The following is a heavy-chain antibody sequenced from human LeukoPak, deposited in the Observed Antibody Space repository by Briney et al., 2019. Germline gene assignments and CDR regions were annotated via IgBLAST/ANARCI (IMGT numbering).Heavy chain of an antibody. CDR3: ASLYYDRSGHTVDY. V-gene: IGHV3-7*01. J-gene: IGHJ4*02. D-gene: IGHD3-22*01. CDR1: GFTSSSYA. Sequence: PGGSLRLSCAASGFTSSSYAMSWVRQAPGKGLEWVANIKQDGSEKYYVDSVKGRFTISRDNAKNSLYLQMNSLRAEDTAVYYCASLYYDRSGHTVDYWGQGTLVTVSS. CDR2: IKQDGSEK.